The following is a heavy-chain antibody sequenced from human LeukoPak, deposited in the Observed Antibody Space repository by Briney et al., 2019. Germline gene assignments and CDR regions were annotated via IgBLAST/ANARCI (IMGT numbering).Heavy chain of an antibody. CDR1: EYIFTTYW. J-gene: IGHJ4*02. V-gene: IGHV5-10-1*01. Sequence: GESLNICCKGSEYIFTTYWISWVRHMPGKGLEWMGRIDPSYSYTNYSPSSQGNVTISADKSISTAYLQWSSLKASDTAMYYCARRSGYHDYWGKGTLVTVS. CDR3: ARRSGYHDY. D-gene: IGHD5-18*01. CDR2: IDPSYSYT.